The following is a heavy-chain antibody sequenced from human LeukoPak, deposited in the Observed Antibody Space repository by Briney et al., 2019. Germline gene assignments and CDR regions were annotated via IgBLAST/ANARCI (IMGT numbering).Heavy chain of an antibody. V-gene: IGHV3-9*03. CDR1: GFTFDDYA. CDR2: ISWNSGSI. J-gene: IGHJ4*02. Sequence: GGSLRLSCAASGFTFDDYAMHWVRQAPGKGLEWVSGISWNSGSIGYADSVKGRFTISRDNAKNSLYLQMNSLRAEDMASYYCAKGGLVVAATIDYWGQGTLVTVSS. D-gene: IGHD2-15*01. CDR3: AKGGLVVAATIDY.